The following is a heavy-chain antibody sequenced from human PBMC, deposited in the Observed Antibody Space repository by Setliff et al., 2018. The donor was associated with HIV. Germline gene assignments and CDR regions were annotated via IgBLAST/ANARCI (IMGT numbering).Heavy chain of an antibody. CDR2: IKNGGST. Sequence: LRLSCAASGFIFSNAWMTWVRQAPGKGLEWVARIKNGGSTDYAAPVKGRFTISRDDSKNTLYLQMNGLKTEDTAVYYCTTEVRYYDSSGPDYWGQGTLVTVSS. V-gene: IGHV3-15*01. CDR3: TTEVRYYDSSGPDY. CDR1: GFIFSNAW. J-gene: IGHJ4*02. D-gene: IGHD3-22*01.